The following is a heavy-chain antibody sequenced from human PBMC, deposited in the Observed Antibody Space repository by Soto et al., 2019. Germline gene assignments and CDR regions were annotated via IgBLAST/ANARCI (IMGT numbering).Heavy chain of an antibody. CDR2: ISGSGVST. CDR1: GFTFRSYA. J-gene: IGHJ4*02. D-gene: IGHD3-22*01. V-gene: IGHV3-23*01. CDR3: AKSPGMYYYDSSGYYHYYY. Sequence: PGGSLRLSCAASGFTFRSYAMSWVRQAPGKGLEWVSAISGSGVSTYYADSVKGRFTISRDNSKNTLYLQMNSLRAEDTAVYYCAKSPGMYYYDSSGYYHYYYWGQGTLVTVSS.